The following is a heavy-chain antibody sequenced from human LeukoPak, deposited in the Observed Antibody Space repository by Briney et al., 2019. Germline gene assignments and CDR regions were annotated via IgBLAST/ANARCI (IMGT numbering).Heavy chain of an antibody. V-gene: IGHV3-48*03. Sequence: GGSLRLSCAASGFTFSSYEMNWVRQAPGKGLEWVSYISSSSSTIYYADSVRGRFTISRDNAKSTVYLQMNGLRAEDTAVYYCAMRFDDWGQGTLVTVSS. J-gene: IGHJ5*02. CDR1: GFTFSSYE. CDR2: ISSSSSTI. CDR3: AMRFDD.